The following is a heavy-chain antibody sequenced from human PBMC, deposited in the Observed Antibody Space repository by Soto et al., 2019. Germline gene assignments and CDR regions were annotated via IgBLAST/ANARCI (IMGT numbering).Heavy chain of an antibody. Sequence: QPGGSLRLSCAASGFTFSSYWRSWVRQAPGKGLEWVANIKQDGSNKYYADSVKGRFTISRDNSKNTPDLQMNSLRAEDTAVYYCARDLTTPRGYYYYGMDVWGXGTXVTVSS. CDR2: IKQDGSNK. J-gene: IGHJ6*02. V-gene: IGHV3-7*01. CDR3: ARDLTTPRGYYYYGMDV. D-gene: IGHD4-17*01. CDR1: GFTFSSYW.